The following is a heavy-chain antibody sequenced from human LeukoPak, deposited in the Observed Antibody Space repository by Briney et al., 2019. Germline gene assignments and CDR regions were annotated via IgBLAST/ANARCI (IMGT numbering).Heavy chain of an antibody. CDR2: IKSDGSST. CDR1: GFTFGNYW. CDR3: SRDSLSSCGGDCYSGLDV. V-gene: IGHV3-74*01. D-gene: IGHD2-21*02. J-gene: IGHJ6*02. Sequence: GGSLRLSCAASGFTFGNYWMHWVRQAPGEALMWVSRIKSDGSSTTYADSVKGRFTISRDNAKNTLYLQMNSLRAEDTAVYYCSRDSLSSCGGDCYSGLDVWGQGTTVTVSS.